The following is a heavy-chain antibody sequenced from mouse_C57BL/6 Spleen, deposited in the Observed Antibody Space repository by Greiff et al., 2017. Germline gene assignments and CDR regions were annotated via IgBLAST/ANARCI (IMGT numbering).Heavy chain of an antibody. D-gene: IGHD1-1*01. V-gene: IGHV1-82*01. CDR3: ARRSYYYGSGGYFDV. J-gene: IGHJ1*03. Sequence: QVQLQQSGPELVKPGASVKISCKASGYAFSSSWMNWVKQRPGKGLEWIGRIYPGDGDTNYNGKFKGKATLTADKSSSAAYMQLSSLTSEDSAVYFCARRSYYYGSGGYFDVWGTGTTVTVSS. CDR2: IYPGDGDT. CDR1: GYAFSSSW.